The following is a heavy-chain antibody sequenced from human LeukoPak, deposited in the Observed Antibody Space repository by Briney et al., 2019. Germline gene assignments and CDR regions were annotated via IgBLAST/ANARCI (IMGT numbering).Heavy chain of an antibody. CDR3: ARMVESTVTIAFENWFDP. D-gene: IGHD4-11*01. CDR1: GGSFSDYY. CDR2: VFHSGTT. Sequence: SETLSLTCAVYGGSFSDYYWTWIRQTPGKGLEWIGEVFHSGTTNYNPSLKSRVTISVDTSKNQFSLTLSSVTAADTAVYYCARMVESTVTIAFENWFDPWGQGTLVTVSS. V-gene: IGHV4-34*12. J-gene: IGHJ5*02.